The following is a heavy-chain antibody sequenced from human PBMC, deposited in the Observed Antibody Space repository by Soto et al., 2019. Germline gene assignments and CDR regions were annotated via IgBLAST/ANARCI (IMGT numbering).Heavy chain of an antibody. CDR2: ISGSGGST. Sequence: GGSLRLSCAASGFTFSSYAMSWVRQAPGKGLEWVSAISGSGGSTYYADSVKGRFTISRDNSKNTLYLQMNSLRAEDTAVYYCARAMVRGVNRGDYFDYWGQGTLVTVSS. D-gene: IGHD3-10*01. CDR1: GFTFSSYA. V-gene: IGHV3-23*01. J-gene: IGHJ4*02. CDR3: ARAMVRGVNRGDYFDY.